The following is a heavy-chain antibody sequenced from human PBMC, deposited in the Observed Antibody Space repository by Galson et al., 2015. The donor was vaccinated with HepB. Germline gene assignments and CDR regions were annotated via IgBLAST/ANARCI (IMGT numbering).Heavy chain of an antibody. J-gene: IGHJ4*02. CDR3: ATAGSGWSADY. D-gene: IGHD6-19*01. CDR2: ISYDVNNK. CDR1: GFAFSNYA. V-gene: IGHV3-30-3*01. Sequence: SLRLSCAASGFAFSNYAMQWVRQPPGKGLEWVALISYDVNNKYYADSVKGRFTISRDNSKNTLYLQMNSLRDEDTAVYSCATAGSGWSADYWGQGTLVTVSS.